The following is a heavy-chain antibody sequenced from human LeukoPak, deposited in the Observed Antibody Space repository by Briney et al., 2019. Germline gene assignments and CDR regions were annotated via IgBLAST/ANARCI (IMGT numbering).Heavy chain of an antibody. V-gene: IGHV3-23*01. J-gene: IGHJ4*02. CDR2: IRRTGGST. CDR1: VFTFSIYA. D-gene: IGHD3-22*01. Sequence: GGSLRLSCAASVFTFSIYAMRWVRQAPGKGLEWVSAIRRTGGSTYYADSVKGRFTISRDNTKNTLYLQMNSLRAEDTAVYYCANTDYYDTSALDYWGQGTLVTVSS. CDR3: ANTDYYDTSALDY.